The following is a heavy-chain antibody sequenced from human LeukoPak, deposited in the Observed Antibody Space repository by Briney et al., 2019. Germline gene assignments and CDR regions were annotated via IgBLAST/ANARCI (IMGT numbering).Heavy chain of an antibody. J-gene: IGHJ6*02. CDR1: GFTFSDYY. D-gene: IGHD3-10*01. CDR3: AKDLADYGSGSSPFHYYYYGMDV. V-gene: IGHV3-11*04. Sequence: GGSLRLSCAASGFTFSDYYMSWIRQAPGKGLEWVSYISSSGSTIYYADSVKGRFTISRDNAKNSLYLQMNSLRAEDTAVYYCAKDLADYGSGSSPFHYYYYGMDVWGQGTTVTVSS. CDR2: ISSSGSTI.